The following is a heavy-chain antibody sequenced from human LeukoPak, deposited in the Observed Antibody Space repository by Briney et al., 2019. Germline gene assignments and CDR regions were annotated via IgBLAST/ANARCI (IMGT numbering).Heavy chain of an antibody. CDR2: IIPILGIA. J-gene: IGHJ6*02. Sequence: SVKVSCKASGGTFSSYAIGWVRQAPGQGLEWMGRIIPILGIANYAQKFQGRVTITADKSTSTAYMELSSLRSEDTAVYYCARDPTWIQLWPSYYYYGMDVWGQGTTVTVSS. CDR3: ARDPTWIQLWPSYYYYGMDV. V-gene: IGHV1-69*04. CDR1: GGTFSSYA. D-gene: IGHD5-18*01.